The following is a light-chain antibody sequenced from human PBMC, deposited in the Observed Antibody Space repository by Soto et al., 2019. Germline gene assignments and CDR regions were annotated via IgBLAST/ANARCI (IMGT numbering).Light chain of an antibody. CDR2: GNT. V-gene: IGLV1-40*01. CDR1: SSNIGAGYD. Sequence: QAVVTQPPSVSGAPGQRVTISCTGSSSNIGAGYDVHWYQQLPGRAPKLLISGNTNRPSGVPDRFSGSKSGTSASLAITGLQAEDEADYYCLSFDSSLSVVFGGGTQLTVL. CDR3: LSFDSSLSVV. J-gene: IGLJ2*01.